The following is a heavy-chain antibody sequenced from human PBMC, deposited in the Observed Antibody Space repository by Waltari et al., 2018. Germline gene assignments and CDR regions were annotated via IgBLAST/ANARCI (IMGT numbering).Heavy chain of an antibody. D-gene: IGHD6-19*01. CDR1: GLSISESW. CDR3: ARDAPLYTTGWGYDY. J-gene: IGHJ4*02. Sequence: EVQLVESGGGLVQPGGSLRLSCEASGLSISESWMSWVRQAPGKGPEWVADIKEDGRKIYYVGSVRGRFTIARDNAKNSLYLQMNSLRGEDTAVYYCARDAPLYTTGWGYDYWGQGILVTVSS. V-gene: IGHV3-7*01. CDR2: IKEDGRKI.